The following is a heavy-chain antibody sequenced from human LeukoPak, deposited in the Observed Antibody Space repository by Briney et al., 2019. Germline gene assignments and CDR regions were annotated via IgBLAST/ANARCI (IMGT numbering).Heavy chain of an antibody. CDR2: ISGSGGRP. V-gene: IGHV3-23*01. J-gene: IGHJ4*02. CDR1: GVTLSNYG. Sequence: PGGSLRLSCAVSGVTLSNYGMAWVRQAPGKGLEWVAGISGSGGRPNYADSVKGRFTISRDNAKNTLYPQMNSLRAEDTAVYFCAKRGVVIRVILVGFHKEAYYFDSWGQGALVSVSS. D-gene: IGHD3-22*01. CDR3: AKRGVVIRVILVGFHKEAYYFDS.